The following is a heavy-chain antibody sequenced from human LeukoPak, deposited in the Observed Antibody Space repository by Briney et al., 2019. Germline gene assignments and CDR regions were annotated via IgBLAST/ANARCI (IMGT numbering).Heavy chain of an antibody. CDR3: ARKSASGNYPLDY. CDR1: GFNYGSYS. J-gene: IGHJ4*02. V-gene: IGHV3-23*01. D-gene: IGHD3-10*01. CDR2: MSADSSTT. Sequence: GGSLRLSCAASGFNYGSYSMTWVRQAPGKGLEWVSVMSADSSTTFYADSVKGRFTISRDNAKNTVFLQMSSLRAEDTALYYCARKSASGNYPLDYWGQGTLVTVSS.